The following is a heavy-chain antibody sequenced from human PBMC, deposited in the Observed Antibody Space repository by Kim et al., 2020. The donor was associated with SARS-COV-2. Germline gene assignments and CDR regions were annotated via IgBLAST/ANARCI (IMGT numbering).Heavy chain of an antibody. CDR3: AGHWGDLAYYFDY. CDR1: GFTFSSYW. D-gene: IGHD7-27*01. Sequence: GGSLRLSCAASGFTFSSYWMSWVRQAPGKGLEWVANIKQDGSEKYYVDSVKGRFTISRDNAKNSLYLQMNSLRAEDTAVYYCAGHWGDLAYYFDYWGQGTLVTVSS. J-gene: IGHJ4*02. V-gene: IGHV3-7*01. CDR2: IKQDGSEK.